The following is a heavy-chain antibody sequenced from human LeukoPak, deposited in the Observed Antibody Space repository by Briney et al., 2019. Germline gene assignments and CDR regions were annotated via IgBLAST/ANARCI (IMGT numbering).Heavy chain of an antibody. D-gene: IGHD2-15*01. V-gene: IGHV5-51*01. CDR2: IYPGDSDT. Sequence: GESLKISCKGSGYSFTSYWIGWVRQMPGKGLEWMGIIYPGDSDTRYSPSFQGQVTISADKSISTAYLQWSSLKASDTAMYYCARVVVVAATPYYFDYGGQGTLVTVSS. CDR1: GYSFTSYW. CDR3: ARVVVVAATPYYFDY. J-gene: IGHJ4*02.